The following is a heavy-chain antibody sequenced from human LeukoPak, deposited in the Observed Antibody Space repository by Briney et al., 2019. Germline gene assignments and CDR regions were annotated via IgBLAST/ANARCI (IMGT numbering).Heavy chain of an antibody. CDR1: GFTFSNYA. D-gene: IGHD3-22*01. J-gene: IGHJ4*02. V-gene: IGHV3-23*01. CDR3: AKDRGRYYDSSGYYWGYYFDS. Sequence: GGSLRLSCAASGFTFSNYAVNWVRQAPGKGLEWVSTITGSGGSTFYAYSVKGRFTISRDNSMDTLYLQMSSLRAEDTAVYYCAKDRGRYYDSSGYYWGYYFDSWGQGILVTVST. CDR2: ITGSGGST.